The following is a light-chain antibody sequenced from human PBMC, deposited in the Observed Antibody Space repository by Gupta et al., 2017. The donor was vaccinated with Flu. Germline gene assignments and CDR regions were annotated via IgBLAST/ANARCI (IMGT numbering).Light chain of an antibody. Sequence: QSVLTQPPSASGTPGQRVAISCSGSSSNIGSHYVHWYQQLPGTAPKLLMYRENQRPSGVPDRFSGSKSGTSASLAISGLRSEDDADYYCAAWDDSLSGWVFGGGTKLTVL. CDR3: AAWDDSLSGWV. CDR2: REN. J-gene: IGLJ3*02. V-gene: IGLV1-47*01. CDR1: SSNIGSHY.